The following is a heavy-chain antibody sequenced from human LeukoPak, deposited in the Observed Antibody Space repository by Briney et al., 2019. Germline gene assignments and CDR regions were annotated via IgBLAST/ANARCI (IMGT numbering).Heavy chain of an antibody. CDR1: GSTFSSYG. CDR3: AKEQTPTRSSSWWTNDAFDI. V-gene: IGHV3-30*18. CDR2: ISYDGSNK. J-gene: IGHJ3*02. Sequence: PGRSLRLSCAASGSTFSSYGMHWVRQAPGKGLEWVAVISYDGSNKYYADSVKGRFTISRDNSKNTLYLQMNSLRAEDTAVYYCAKEQTPTRSSSWWTNDAFDIWGQGTMVTVSS. D-gene: IGHD6-13*01.